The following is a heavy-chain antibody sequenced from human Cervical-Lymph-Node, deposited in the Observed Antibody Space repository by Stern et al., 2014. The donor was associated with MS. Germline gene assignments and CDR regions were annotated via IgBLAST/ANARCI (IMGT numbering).Heavy chain of an antibody. D-gene: IGHD6-19*01. V-gene: IGHV7-4-1*02. CDR3: ARAYSSGYYYFDS. Sequence: QLVQSGSELKKPGASVQVSCKASGYTFTSYAIHWVRQAPGQGLQWMGWINTQTGNPTYAQGFTGHFVFSLDTSVNKAYLQISSLKPEDTAVYYCARAYSSGYYYFDSWGQGTLVTVSS. J-gene: IGHJ4*02. CDR2: INTQTGNP. CDR1: GYTFTSYA.